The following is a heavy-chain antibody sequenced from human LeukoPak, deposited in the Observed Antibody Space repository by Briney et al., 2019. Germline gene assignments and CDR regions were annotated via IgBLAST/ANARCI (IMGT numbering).Heavy chain of an antibody. CDR1: GSTFSSYS. J-gene: IGHJ4*02. D-gene: IGHD2-15*01. CDR2: ISSSSSTI. V-gene: IGHV3-48*01. Sequence: GGSLRLSCAASGSTFSSYSMNWVRQAPGKGLEWVSYISSSSSTIYYADSVKGRFTISRDNAKNSLYLQMNSLRAEDTAVYYCARAGALGYCSGGSCYYAAYYFDYWGQGTLVTVSS. CDR3: ARAGALGYCSGGSCYYAAYYFDY.